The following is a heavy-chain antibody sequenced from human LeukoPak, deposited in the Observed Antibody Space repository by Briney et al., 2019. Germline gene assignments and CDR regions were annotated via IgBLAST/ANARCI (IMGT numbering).Heavy chain of an antibody. Sequence: GGSLRLSCSASGFTFSSSWMNWVRQAPGKGLEWVANINQDGNKQNYVDSVKGRFTVSRDNAQNSLYLQMHSLRAEDTAVYYCARDPDILLGVNFDYWGQGALVIVSS. CDR1: GFTFSSSW. CDR3: ARDPDILLGVNFDY. D-gene: IGHD2-21*01. CDR2: INQDGNKQ. J-gene: IGHJ4*02. V-gene: IGHV3-7*01.